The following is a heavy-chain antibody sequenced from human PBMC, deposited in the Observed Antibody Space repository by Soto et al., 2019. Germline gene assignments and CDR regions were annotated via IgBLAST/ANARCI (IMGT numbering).Heavy chain of an antibody. CDR3: ARGLVVVAAASYYYYGMDV. CDR2: INHSGST. J-gene: IGHJ6*02. V-gene: IGHV4-34*01. CDR1: GGSFSGYY. D-gene: IGHD2-15*01. Sequence: PSETLSLTCAVYGGSFSGYYWTWIRQPPGTGLEWIGEINHSGSTNYNPSLKSRVTISVDTSKNQCSLKLSSVTAADTAVYYCARGLVVVAAASYYYYGMDVWGQGTTVTVSS.